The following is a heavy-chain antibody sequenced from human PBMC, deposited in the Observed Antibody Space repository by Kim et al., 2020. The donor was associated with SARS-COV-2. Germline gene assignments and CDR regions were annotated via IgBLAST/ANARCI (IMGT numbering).Heavy chain of an antibody. V-gene: IGHV4-59*13. Sequence: SETLSLTCSVSGGSISSYFWSWIRQPPGKGLEYIGHIHYSGSTNYNPSLKSRVTISVDTPKNESFLKLSSVTAADTAVYYCARVRFGELRAFDIWGQGT. CDR3: ARVRFGELRAFDI. J-gene: IGHJ3*02. CDR1: GGSISSYF. D-gene: IGHD3-16*01. CDR2: IHYSGST.